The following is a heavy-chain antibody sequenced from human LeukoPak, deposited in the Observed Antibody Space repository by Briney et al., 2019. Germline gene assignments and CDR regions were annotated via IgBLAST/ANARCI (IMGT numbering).Heavy chain of an antibody. Sequence: GGSLRLSCAASGFTFSSYAMHWVRQAPGKGLEWVAVISYDGSNKYYADSVKGRFTISRDNSKNTLYLQMNSLRAEDTAVYYCAKDRPLYRGFDIWGQGTMVTVSS. D-gene: IGHD2-15*01. CDR3: AKDRPLYRGFDI. J-gene: IGHJ3*02. V-gene: IGHV3-30*04. CDR2: ISYDGSNK. CDR1: GFTFSSYA.